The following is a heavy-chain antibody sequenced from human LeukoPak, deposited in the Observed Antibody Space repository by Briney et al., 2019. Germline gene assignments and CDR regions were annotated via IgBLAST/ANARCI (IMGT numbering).Heavy chain of an antibody. CDR3: ARESNDYEGHYGMDV. CDR2: ISSSSTYI. Sequence: PGGSLRLSCAASGFTFSSYSMNWVRQAPGKGLEWVSSISSSSTYIYYADSVKGRFTISRDNAKNSLYLQMNSLRAEDTAVYYCARESNDYEGHYGMDVWGQGTTVTVSS. CDR1: GFTFSSYS. V-gene: IGHV3-21*01. J-gene: IGHJ6*02. D-gene: IGHD1-1*01.